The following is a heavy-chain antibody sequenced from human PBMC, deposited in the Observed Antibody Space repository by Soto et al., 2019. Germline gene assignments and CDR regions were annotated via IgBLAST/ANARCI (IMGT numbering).Heavy chain of an antibody. CDR3: ARAVICSGGSCYVAFDP. CDR1: GYTFTSYY. Sequence: GASVKVSCKASGYTFTSYYMHWVRQAPGQGLEWMGIINPSGGSTSYAQKFQGRVTVTRDTSTSTVYMELSSLRSEDTAVYYCARAVICSGGSCYVAFDPWGQGTLVTVSS. D-gene: IGHD2-15*01. V-gene: IGHV1-46*01. CDR2: INPSGGST. J-gene: IGHJ5*02.